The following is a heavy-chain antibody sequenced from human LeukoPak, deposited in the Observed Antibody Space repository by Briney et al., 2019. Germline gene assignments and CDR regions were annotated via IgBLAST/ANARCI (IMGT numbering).Heavy chain of an antibody. CDR1: GGSISSHY. D-gene: IGHD4-17*01. CDR3: ARGSDFGDY. J-gene: IGHJ4*02. Sequence: PAETLTLTCTVSGGSISSHYWSWIRQPPGKGLEWIGYMFYSGSTNYNPSLKSRVTISINTSKNQFSLRLSSVTAADTAVYYCARGSDFGDYWGKGITVTVSS. CDR2: MFYSGST. V-gene: IGHV4-59*11.